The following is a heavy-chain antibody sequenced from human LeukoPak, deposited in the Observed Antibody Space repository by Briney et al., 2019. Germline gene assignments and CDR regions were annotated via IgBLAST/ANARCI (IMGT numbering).Heavy chain of an antibody. CDR1: GGSFSGYY. D-gene: IGHD6-19*01. Sequence: PSETLSLTCAVYGGSFSGYYWSWIRQPPGKGLEWIGEINHSGSTNYNPSLKSRVTISVDTSKNQFPLKLSSVTAADTAVYYCARYYRGGWYYLDYWGQGTLVTVSS. J-gene: IGHJ4*02. V-gene: IGHV4-34*01. CDR3: ARYYRGGWYYLDY. CDR2: INHSGST.